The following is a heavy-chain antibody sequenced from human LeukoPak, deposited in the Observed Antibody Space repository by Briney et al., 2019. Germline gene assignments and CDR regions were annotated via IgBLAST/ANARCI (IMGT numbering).Heavy chain of an antibody. D-gene: IGHD5-24*01. V-gene: IGHV1-18*01. Sequence: ASVTVSCKASGYTFINYGIIWVRQAPGQGLEWMGWISPHNGDTNYAQKFQGRVTMTTDTSTSTIYMKLRSPRYEATEVYSCEAPVFRDGSFASWGQGTLVTVSS. CDR1: GYTFINYG. CDR2: ISPHNGDT. J-gene: IGHJ4*02. CDR3: EAPVFRDGSFAS.